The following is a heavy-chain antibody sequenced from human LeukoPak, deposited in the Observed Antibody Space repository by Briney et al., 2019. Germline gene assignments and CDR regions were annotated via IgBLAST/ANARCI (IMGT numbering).Heavy chain of an antibody. CDR3: ARYRGSSNFDY. CDR1: GGSISSSSYY. Sequence: SETLSLTCTVPGGSISSSSYYWGWIRQPPGKGLEWIGSIYYSGSTYYNPSLKSRVTISVDTSKNQFSLKLSSVTAADTAVYYCARYRGSSNFDYWGQGTLVTVSS. CDR2: IYYSGST. V-gene: IGHV4-39*07. J-gene: IGHJ4*02. D-gene: IGHD1-1*01.